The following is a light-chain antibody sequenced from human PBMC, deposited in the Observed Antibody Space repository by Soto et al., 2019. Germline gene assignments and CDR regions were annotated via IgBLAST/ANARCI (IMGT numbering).Light chain of an antibody. J-gene: IGLJ2*01. V-gene: IGLV1-47*02. Sequence: QSVLTQPPSASGTPGQRVTISCSGGGSDIGSNYVYWYQQVPGTAPKLLIQSNNQRPSGVPDRISGSKSGTSASLAISGLRSEDEADYYCVAWDDNLSGWVFGGGTKLTVL. CDR2: SNN. CDR1: GSDIGSNY. CDR3: VAWDDNLSGWV.